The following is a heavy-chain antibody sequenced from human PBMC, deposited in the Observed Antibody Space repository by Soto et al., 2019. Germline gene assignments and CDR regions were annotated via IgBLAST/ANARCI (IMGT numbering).Heavy chain of an antibody. D-gene: IGHD3-10*01. J-gene: IGHJ4*02. CDR2: INPHSGGT. V-gene: IGHV1-2*04. CDR3: ARDARGDEAPMDY. CDR1: GYTFTGYY. Sequence: QVQLVQSGAEVKKPGASVKVSCKASGYTFTGYYMHWVRQAPGQGLEWMGWINPHSGGTNYAQKFQGWVTMTRDTSISTAYMELSRMRSDDTTVYYCARDARGDEAPMDYWGQGTLVTVSS.